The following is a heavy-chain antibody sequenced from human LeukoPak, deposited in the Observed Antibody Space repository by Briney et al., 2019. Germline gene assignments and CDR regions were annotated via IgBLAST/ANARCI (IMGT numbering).Heavy chain of an antibody. V-gene: IGHV1-18*01. J-gene: IGHJ4*02. D-gene: IGHD5-18*01. CDR3: AREGSDSYGFDY. Sequence: MGWISAYNGNTNYAQKLQGRVTMTTDTSTSTAYMELRSLRSDDTAVYYCAREGSDSYGFDYWGQGTLVTVSS. CDR2: ISAYNGNT.